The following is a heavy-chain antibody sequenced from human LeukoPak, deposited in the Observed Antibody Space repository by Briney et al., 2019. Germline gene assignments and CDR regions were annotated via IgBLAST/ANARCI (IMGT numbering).Heavy chain of an antibody. D-gene: IGHD3-10*01. Sequence: ASVKVSCKVSGYTLTELSMHWVRQAPGKGLEWMGGFDPEDGETIYAQKFQGRVTMTEDTSTDTAYMELSSLGSEDTAVYYCAPRLYYYGSGSDAFDIWGQGTMVTVSS. CDR1: GYTLTELS. V-gene: IGHV1-24*01. CDR2: FDPEDGET. J-gene: IGHJ3*02. CDR3: APRLYYYGSGSDAFDI.